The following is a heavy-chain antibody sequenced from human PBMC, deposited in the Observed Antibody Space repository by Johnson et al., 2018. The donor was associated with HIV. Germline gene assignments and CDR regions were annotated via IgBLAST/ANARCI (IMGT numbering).Heavy chain of an antibody. V-gene: IGHV3-7*01. D-gene: IGHD3-9*01. CDR2: IKQDGSEK. CDR3: AKDGPVLRYFDWSDAFDI. Sequence: VQLVESGGGLVQPGGSLRLSCAASGFTFSSYWMSWVRQAPGKGLEWVANIKQDGSEKYYVDSVKGRFTISRDNAKNSLYLQMNSLRAEDTAVYYCAKDGPVLRYFDWSDAFDIWGQGTMVTVSS. J-gene: IGHJ3*02. CDR1: GFTFSSYW.